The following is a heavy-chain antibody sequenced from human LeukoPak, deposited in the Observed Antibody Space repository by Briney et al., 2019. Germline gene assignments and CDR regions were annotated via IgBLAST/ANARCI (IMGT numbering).Heavy chain of an antibody. CDR2: IKQDGSEK. V-gene: IGHV3-7*01. D-gene: IGHD6-13*01. CDR3: VKGGAAGTFDL. J-gene: IGHJ5*02. Sequence: GGSLRLSCAASGFTFSSYWMSWVRQAPGKGLEWVANIKQDGSEKYYVDSVKGRFTISRDNAKNSLYLQMNSLRAEDTAVYYCVKGGAAGTFDLWGQGTLVTVSS. CDR1: GFTFSSYW.